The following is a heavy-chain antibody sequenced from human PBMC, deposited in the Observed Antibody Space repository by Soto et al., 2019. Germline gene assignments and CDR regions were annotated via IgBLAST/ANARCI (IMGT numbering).Heavy chain of an antibody. J-gene: IGHJ6*03. CDR3: SRGDGTSYYGSGREAVARYYYYYMDV. Sequence: QVQLQQWGAGLLKPSETLSLTCAVYGGSFSGYYWSWIRQPPGKGLEWIGEITHSGSTNSTPSLNSRGTISVDTAKNQFSLELSSVTAADTAVYYCSRGDGTSYYGSGREAVARYYYYYMDVWGKGTTVTVSS. V-gene: IGHV4-34*01. CDR1: GGSFSGYY. CDR2: ITHSGST. D-gene: IGHD3-10*01.